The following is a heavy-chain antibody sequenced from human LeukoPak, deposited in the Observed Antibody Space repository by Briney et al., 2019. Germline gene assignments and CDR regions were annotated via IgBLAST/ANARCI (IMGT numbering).Heavy chain of an antibody. V-gene: IGHV4-4*09. D-gene: IGHD3-16*01. J-gene: IGHJ4*02. CDR3: TGRRGGWGEGEFDF. CDR1: GGSISGVY. CDR2: LHTSGST. Sequence: SETLSLTCTVSGGSISGVYWNWIRQPPRKGLEWVGYLHTSGSTSFNPSLKSRLSFSIDTSKNQVSLRRSSVTATDTAVYYCTGRRGGWGEGEFDFWGQGIPVTVST.